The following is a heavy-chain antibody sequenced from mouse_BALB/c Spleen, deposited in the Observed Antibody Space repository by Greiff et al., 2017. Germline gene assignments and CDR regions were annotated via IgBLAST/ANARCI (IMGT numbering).Heavy chain of an antibody. J-gene: IGHJ1*01. V-gene: IGHV5-17*02. D-gene: IGHD4-1*01. CDR3: ARNPSNWDVDWYFDV. CDR1: GFTFSSFG. Sequence: EVHLVESGGGLVQPGGSRKLSCAASGFTFSSFGMHWVRQAPEKGLEWVAYISSGSSTIYYADTVKGRFTISRDNPKNTLFLQMTSLRSEDTAMYYCARNPSNWDVDWYFDVWGAGTTVTVSS. CDR2: ISSGSSTI.